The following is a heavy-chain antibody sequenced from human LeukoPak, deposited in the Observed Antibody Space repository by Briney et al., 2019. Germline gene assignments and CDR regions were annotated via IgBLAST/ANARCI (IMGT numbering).Heavy chain of an antibody. CDR2: IYYIGST. CDR3: ARHAGNWGLTPPYFDY. D-gene: IGHD7-27*01. J-gene: IGHJ4*02. CDR1: GGSISSYY. V-gene: IGHV4-59*08. Sequence: SETLSLTCTVSGGSISSYYWSWIRQPPRKGLEWMGYIYYIGSTNYNPSLKGRVTISLDTSKNQFSLKLSSVTAADTAVYYCARHAGNWGLTPPYFDYWGQGTLVTVSS.